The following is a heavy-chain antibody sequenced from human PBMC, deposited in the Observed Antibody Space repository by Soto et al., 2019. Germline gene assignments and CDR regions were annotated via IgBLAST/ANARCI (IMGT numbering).Heavy chain of an antibody. CDR1: GGSISSGSYY. Sequence: QVQLQESGPGLVNPSQTLSLTCTVSGGSISSGSYYWTWVRQHPGKGLQWIGYIFVSGSTYYNPSITSRVIMSVDTSKNQFSLKLSSVTAADTAVYYCARTYCSGASCDLGHYYYMDVWGVGTTVTVSS. J-gene: IGHJ6*03. CDR2: IFVSGST. CDR3: ARTYCSGASCDLGHYYYMDV. D-gene: IGHD2-15*01. V-gene: IGHV4-31*03.